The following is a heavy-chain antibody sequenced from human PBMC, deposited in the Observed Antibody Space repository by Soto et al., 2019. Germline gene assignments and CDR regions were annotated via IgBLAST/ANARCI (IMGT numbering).Heavy chain of an antibody. Sequence: PSETLSLTCTVSVGSISSYYWSWIRQPPGKGLEWIGYIYYSVSTNYNPSLKSRVTISVDTSKNQFSLKLSSVTAADTAVYYCARDVVACSSGSCYRVFSPDAFDIWGQGTMVTVSS. CDR1: VGSISSYY. D-gene: IGHD2-15*01. J-gene: IGHJ3*02. V-gene: IGHV4-59*01. CDR3: ARDVVACSSGSCYRVFSPDAFDI. CDR2: IYYSVST.